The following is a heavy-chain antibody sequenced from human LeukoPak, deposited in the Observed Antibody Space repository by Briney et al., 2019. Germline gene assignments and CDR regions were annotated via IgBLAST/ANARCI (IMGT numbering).Heavy chain of an antibody. D-gene: IGHD6-13*01. V-gene: IGHV3-21*01. CDR3: ARDRPSGLDSSSRFDY. CDR1: RFTFSSYS. Sequence: PGGSLRHSCAASRFTFSSYSMNWVRQAPGKGLEWVSSISSSSSYIYYAVSVKGRFTISRDNAKNSLYLQMNSLRAEDTAVYYCARDRPSGLDSSSRFDYWGQGTLVTVSS. J-gene: IGHJ4*02. CDR2: ISSSSSYI.